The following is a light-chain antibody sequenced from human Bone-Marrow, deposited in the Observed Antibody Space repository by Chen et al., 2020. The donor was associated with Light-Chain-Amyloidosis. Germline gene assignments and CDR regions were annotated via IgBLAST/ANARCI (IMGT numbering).Light chain of an antibody. V-gene: IGLV2-14*01. J-gene: IGLJ1*01. Sequence: QSALTQPASVSGSPGQSITISCTGTSSDVGGDNHVSRYQLPPAKAPKLMIYEVTNRPSWVPDRFSGSKSDNTASLTISGLQTEDEADYFCSSYTITNTLVFGSGTRVTVL. CDR3: SSYTITNTLV. CDR2: EVT. CDR1: SSDVGGDNH.